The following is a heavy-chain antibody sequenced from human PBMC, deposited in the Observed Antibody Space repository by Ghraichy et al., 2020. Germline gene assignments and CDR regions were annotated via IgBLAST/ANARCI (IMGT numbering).Heavy chain of an antibody. V-gene: IGHV3-23*01. CDR1: GFTFNSYA. CDR3: AKERGYIYGYQVYGMDV. D-gene: IGHD5-18*01. Sequence: GGSLRLSCAASGFTFNSYATSWVRQAPGKGLEWVSAISGSGGGTYYADSVKGRFTISRDNSRNTLYLQMNSLRAEDTAVYYCAKERGYIYGYQVYGMDVWGQGTTVTVSS. CDR2: ISGSGGGT. J-gene: IGHJ6*02.